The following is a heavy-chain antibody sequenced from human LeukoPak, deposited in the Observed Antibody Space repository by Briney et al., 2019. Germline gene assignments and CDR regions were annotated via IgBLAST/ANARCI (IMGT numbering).Heavy chain of an antibody. V-gene: IGHV4-4*02. CDR3: ARLFDYDYWSGYSPPFDY. D-gene: IGHD3-3*01. CDR2: IYHSGST. Sequence: SETLSLTCAVSGGSISSSNWWSWVRQPPGKGLEWIGEIYHSGSTNYNPSLKSRVTISVDASKNQFSLKLSSVTAADTAVYYCARLFDYDYWSGYSPPFDYWGQGTLVTVSS. J-gene: IGHJ4*02. CDR1: GGSISSSNW.